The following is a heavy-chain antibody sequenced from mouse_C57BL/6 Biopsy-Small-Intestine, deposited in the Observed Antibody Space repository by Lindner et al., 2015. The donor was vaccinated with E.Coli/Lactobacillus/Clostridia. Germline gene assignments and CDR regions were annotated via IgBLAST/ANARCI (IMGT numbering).Heavy chain of an antibody. CDR1: GFTFNTYA. J-gene: IGHJ2*01. Sequence: VQLQESGGGLVQPKGSLKLSCAASGFTFNTYAMHWVRQAPGKGLEWVVRIRSKSSNYGTYYADSVKDRFTISRDDSQSMLFLQLNNLTTEDSAMYYCVRDFYGYYFDYWGQGTTLTVSS. CDR3: VRDFYGYYFDY. CDR2: IRSKSSNYGT. D-gene: IGHD1-1*01. V-gene: IGHV10-3*01.